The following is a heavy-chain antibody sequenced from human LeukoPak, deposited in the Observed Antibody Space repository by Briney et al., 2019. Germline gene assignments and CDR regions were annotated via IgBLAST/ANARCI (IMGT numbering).Heavy chain of an antibody. D-gene: IGHD4/OR15-4a*01. Sequence: PGGSLRLSCAASGFTFNNFAMRWVRQAPGKGLECVATITGSGGNTFYTDSAKGRFTISRDNSKNTLYLQMNSLRAEDTAVYYCAKHLIMGGLADSWGQGTLVTVSS. J-gene: IGHJ4*02. CDR1: GFTFNNFA. CDR3: AKHLIMGGLADS. V-gene: IGHV3-23*01. CDR2: ITGSGGNT.